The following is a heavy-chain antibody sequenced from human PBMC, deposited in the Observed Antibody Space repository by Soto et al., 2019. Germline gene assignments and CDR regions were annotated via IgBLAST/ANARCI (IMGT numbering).Heavy chain of an antibody. CDR3: ARDLPLTIFGVVTSYGMDV. V-gene: IGHV3-48*02. CDR1: GFTFSSYS. J-gene: IGHJ6*02. D-gene: IGHD3-3*01. Sequence: PGGSLRLSCAASGFTFSSYSMNWVRQAPGKGLEWVSYISSSSSTVYYADSVKGRFTISRDNAKNSLYLQMNSLRDEDTAVYYCARDLPLTIFGVVTSYGMDVWGQGTTATVSS. CDR2: ISSSSSTV.